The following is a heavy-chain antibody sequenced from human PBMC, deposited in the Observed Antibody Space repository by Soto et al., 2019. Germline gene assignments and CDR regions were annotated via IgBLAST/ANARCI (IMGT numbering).Heavy chain of an antibody. CDR1: GFTFSTYA. CDR2: ISYDGSEK. Sequence: QPGGSLRLSCAAAGFTFSTYAMEWVRQAPGKGLVWVALISYDGSEKYYADSVQGRFTVSRDNSKNTLYLQMNSLRPEDTAVYYCARPVEPFYYYGMDVWGQGTTVTVSS. J-gene: IGHJ6*02. CDR3: ARPVEPFYYYGMDV. V-gene: IGHV3-30-3*01.